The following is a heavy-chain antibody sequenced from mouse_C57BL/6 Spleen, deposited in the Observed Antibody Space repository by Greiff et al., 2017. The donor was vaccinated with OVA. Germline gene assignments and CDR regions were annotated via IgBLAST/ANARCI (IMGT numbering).Heavy chain of an antibody. Sequence: QVQLKQSGPELVKPGASVKISCKASGYAFSSSWMNWVKQRPGKGLEWIGRIYPGDGDTNYNGKFKGKATLTADKSSSTAYMQLSSLTSEDSAVYFCARRLLRSLYDFDYWAKAPLSQSPQ. CDR1: GYAFSSSW. J-gene: IGHJ2*01. D-gene: IGHD1-1*01. V-gene: IGHV1-82*01. CDR3: ARRLLRSLYDFDY. CDR2: IYPGDGDT.